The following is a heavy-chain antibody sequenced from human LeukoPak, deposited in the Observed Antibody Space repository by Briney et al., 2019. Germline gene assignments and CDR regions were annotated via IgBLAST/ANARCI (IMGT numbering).Heavy chain of an antibody. J-gene: IGHJ4*02. D-gene: IGHD4-23*01. Sequence: GGSLRLSCAASGFTVSSNYMSWVRQAPGKGLEWVSVIYSGGSTYYADSVKGRFTISRDNSKNTLYLQMNSLRAEDTAVYYCARGWSQTATVGFDYWGQGTLVTVSS. V-gene: IGHV3-53*01. CDR2: IYSGGST. CDR1: GFTVSSNY. CDR3: ARGWSQTATVGFDY.